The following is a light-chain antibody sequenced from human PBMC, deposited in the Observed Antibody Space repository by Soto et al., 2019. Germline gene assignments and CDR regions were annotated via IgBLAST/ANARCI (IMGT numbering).Light chain of an antibody. CDR3: QQYDSLPT. CDR2: GAS. Sequence: IQMTQSPSSLSASVGDRVTITCQASHDITNSLNWYQQKPGKGPRLLIYGASNLETGVPSRFSGSGFGTDFSFTISSLQPEDFATYYCQQYDSLPTFGGGTKVDI. J-gene: IGKJ4*01. CDR1: HDITNS. V-gene: IGKV1-33*01.